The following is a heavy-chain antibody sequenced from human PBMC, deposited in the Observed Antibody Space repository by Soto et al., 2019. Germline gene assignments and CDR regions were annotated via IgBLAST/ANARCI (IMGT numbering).Heavy chain of an antibody. CDR3: ARGGSYYYNLGSDNWFDP. J-gene: IGHJ5*02. D-gene: IGHD3-10*01. V-gene: IGHV4-4*02. CDR2: IHHSGST. Sequence: TGTLSLTCAVSGGSIRISNRSRWVRQPPGKGLEWIGEIHHSGSTNYKSSLKSRVTISVDKSKNQFSLKLSSVTAADTAVYYCARGGSYYYNLGSDNWFDPWGQGILVTVS. CDR1: GGSIRISNR.